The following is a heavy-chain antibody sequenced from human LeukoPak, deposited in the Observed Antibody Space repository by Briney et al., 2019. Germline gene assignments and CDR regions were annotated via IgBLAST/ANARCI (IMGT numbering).Heavy chain of an antibody. V-gene: IGHV3-48*04. CDR2: ISSSSSTI. CDR3: AKTFCSGGTCYPYNYYYMDV. D-gene: IGHD2-15*01. CDR1: GFTFSSYS. J-gene: IGHJ6*03. Sequence: GGSLRLSCAASGFTFSSYSMNWVRQAPGKGLEWVSYISSSSSTIYYADSVKGRFTISRDNAKNSLYLQMNSLRAEDTAVYYCAKTFCSGGTCYPYNYYYMDVWGKGTAVTVSS.